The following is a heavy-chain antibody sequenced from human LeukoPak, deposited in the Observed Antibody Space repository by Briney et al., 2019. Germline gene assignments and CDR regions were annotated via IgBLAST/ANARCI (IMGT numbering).Heavy chain of an antibody. D-gene: IGHD1-1*01. J-gene: IGHJ5*02. V-gene: IGHV3-11*01. CDR2: ISSSGSSI. CDR3: ARVYGDWNDGLPAWFDP. CDR1: GFTFSDYY. Sequence: GGSLRLSCVASGFTFSDYYMSWIRQAPGKGLEWISYISSSGSSIYYADSVKGRFTISRDKTKNSPYLQMNSLRAEDTAVYYCARVYGDWNDGLPAWFDPWGQGTLVTVSS.